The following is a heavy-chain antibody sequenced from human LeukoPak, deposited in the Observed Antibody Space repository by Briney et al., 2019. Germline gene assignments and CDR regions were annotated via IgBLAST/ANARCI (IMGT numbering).Heavy chain of an antibody. CDR3: GRGHWGLDY. CDR1: GFTFSDSY. V-gene: IGHV3-11*04. CDR2: IDKSGGTI. Sequence: GGSLRLSCAASGFTFSDSYMTWIPRAPGKGLEWVAFIDKSGGTIYSADSVKGRFTISRDNAKSSLYLEMNSLRAEDTAVYYCGRGHWGLDYWGQGTLVTVSS. J-gene: IGHJ4*02. D-gene: IGHD7-27*01.